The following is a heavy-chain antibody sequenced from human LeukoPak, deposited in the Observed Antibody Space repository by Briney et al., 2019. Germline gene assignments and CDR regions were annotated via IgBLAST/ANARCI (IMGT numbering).Heavy chain of an antibody. V-gene: IGHV1-69*13. CDR2: IIPIFGTA. Sequence: SVKVSCKASGGTFSSYAISWVRQATGQGLEWMGGIIPIFGTADYAQKFQGRVTITADESTSTAYMELSSLRSEDTAVYYCARDRRTYSNAFDIWGQGTMVTVSS. J-gene: IGHJ3*02. D-gene: IGHD4-11*01. CDR1: GGTFSSYA. CDR3: ARDRRTYSNAFDI.